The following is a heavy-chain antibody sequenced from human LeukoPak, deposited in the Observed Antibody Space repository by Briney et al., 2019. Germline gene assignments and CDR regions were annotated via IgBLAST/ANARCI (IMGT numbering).Heavy chain of an antibody. D-gene: IGHD5-24*01. Sequence: ASVKVSCKASGGTFSSYAISWVRQAPGQGLEWMGWISAYNGNTNYAQKLQGRVTMTTDTSTSTAYMELRSLRSDDTAVYYCARDVASTRDFDYWGQGTLVTVSS. J-gene: IGHJ4*02. CDR2: ISAYNGNT. CDR3: ARDVASTRDFDY. V-gene: IGHV1-18*01. CDR1: GGTFSSYA.